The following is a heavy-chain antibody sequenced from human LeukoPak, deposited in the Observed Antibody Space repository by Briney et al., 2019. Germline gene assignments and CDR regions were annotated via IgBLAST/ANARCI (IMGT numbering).Heavy chain of an antibody. CDR1: GGTFSSYA. V-gene: IGHV1-69*13. J-gene: IGHJ4*02. CDR3: ASPPSRLYCSSTSCPFDY. CDR2: IIPIFGTA. Sequence: SVKVSCKASGGTFSSYAISWVRQAPGQGLEWMGGIIPIFGTANYAQKFQGRVTITADESTSTAYVELSSLRSEDTAVYYCASPPSRLYCSSTSCPFDYWGQGTLVTVSS. D-gene: IGHD2-2*01.